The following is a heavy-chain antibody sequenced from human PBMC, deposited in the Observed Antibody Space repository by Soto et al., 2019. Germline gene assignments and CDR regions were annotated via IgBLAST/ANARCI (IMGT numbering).Heavy chain of an antibody. Sequence: GSLRLFCEASEFMFRSYAMSWVRQTPGKGLEWVSTISPTGDNTYYADSVKGRFTLSRDNSKDTLSLQMNSLTTEDTAIYYCAKAKSLRAVRGSSFDYWGQGALVTVSS. CDR1: EFMFRSYA. CDR2: ISPTGDNT. D-gene: IGHD6-19*01. J-gene: IGHJ4*02. CDR3: AKAKSLRAVRGSSFDY. V-gene: IGHV3-23*01.